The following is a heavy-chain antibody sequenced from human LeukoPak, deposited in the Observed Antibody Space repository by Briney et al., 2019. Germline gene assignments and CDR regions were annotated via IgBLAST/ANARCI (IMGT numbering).Heavy chain of an antibody. D-gene: IGHD3-9*01. J-gene: IGHJ6*02. CDR3: ARHRTYDILTGSSQYYYGMDV. CDR1: GYRFTNFW. CDR2: IHPGDSDT. V-gene: IGHV5-51*01. Sequence: GESLKISCKASGYRFTNFWIGWVRQMPGKGLEWMGIIHPGDSDTRYSPSFQGHFTVSADKSISTAYLQRSSLPASDTAMYYGARHRTYDILTGSSQYYYGMDVWGRGTTVTVSS.